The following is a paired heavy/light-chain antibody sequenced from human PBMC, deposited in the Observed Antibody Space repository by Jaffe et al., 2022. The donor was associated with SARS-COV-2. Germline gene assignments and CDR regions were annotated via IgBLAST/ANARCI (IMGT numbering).Light chain of an antibody. CDR2: DAS. CDR3: QQRYNWPLT. CDR1: QSVSRY. Sequence: EIVLTQSPATLSLSPGERATLSCRASQSVSRYLAWYQHKPGQAPRLLIYDASNRATGIPARFSGSGSGTDFTLTISSLEPEDFAVYYCQQRYNWPLTFGPGTEVDI. J-gene: IGKJ3*01. V-gene: IGKV3-11*01.
Heavy chain of an antibody. D-gene: IGHD1-1*01. CDR1: GFTFSRHD. J-gene: IGHJ3*02. CDR3: VRGWGPEPFPKDAFDN. Sequence: EVQLVESGGGLVQPGGSLRLSCAASGFTFSRHDMHWVRQIAGKGLEWVSAIGTAGDTFYPDSVKGRFTVSREDAKSSLYLQMNSLTTGDTAAYYCVRGWGPEPFPKDAFDNWGQGTVVSVSS. CDR2: IGTAGDT. V-gene: IGHV3-13*01.